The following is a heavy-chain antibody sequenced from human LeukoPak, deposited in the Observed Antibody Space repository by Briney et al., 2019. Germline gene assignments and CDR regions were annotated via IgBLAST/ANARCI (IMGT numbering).Heavy chain of an antibody. CDR1: GYTFTSYY. D-gene: IGHD2-2*01. V-gene: IGHV1-46*01. CDR2: INPSGGST. Sequence: ASVKVSCKASGYTFTSYYMHWVRQAPGQGLEWMGIINPSGGSTSYAQKFQGRVTMTRDTSTSTVYMELSSLRSEDTAVYYCAREGGLYCSSTSCYDYWGQGTLVTVSS. CDR3: AREGGLYCSSTSCYDY. J-gene: IGHJ4*02.